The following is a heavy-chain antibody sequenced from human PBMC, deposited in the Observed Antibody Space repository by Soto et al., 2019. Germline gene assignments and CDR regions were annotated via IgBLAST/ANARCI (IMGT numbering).Heavy chain of an antibody. CDR1: VFTLRNRS. V-gene: IGHV3-15*01. CDR2: IKNKADGETA. D-gene: IGHD2-2*01. J-gene: IGHJ4*02. CDR3: STAAYCSSSTCPGAFEH. Sequence: SCVSSVFTLRNRSMTWVRQSPGKGLEWVGRIKNKADGETADYAAPVKGRFTISRDDSKNTVYLQMNRLKNEDTAMYYCSTAAYCSSSTCPGAFEHWGRGTLVTVSS.